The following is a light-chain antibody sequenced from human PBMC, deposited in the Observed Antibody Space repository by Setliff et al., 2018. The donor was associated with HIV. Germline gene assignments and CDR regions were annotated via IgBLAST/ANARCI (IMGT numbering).Light chain of an antibody. Sequence: QSVLTQPASMSGSPGQSITVSCTGTSSDVGGFNSVSWYQQNPGKAPKLIIYDVSNRPSGVSTRFSASKSANTASLTISGLQAEDEADYYCNSFASNSAYTPYVFGTGTKVTVL. J-gene: IGLJ1*01. CDR1: SSDVGGFNS. V-gene: IGLV2-14*03. CDR3: NSFASNSAYTPYV. CDR2: DVS.